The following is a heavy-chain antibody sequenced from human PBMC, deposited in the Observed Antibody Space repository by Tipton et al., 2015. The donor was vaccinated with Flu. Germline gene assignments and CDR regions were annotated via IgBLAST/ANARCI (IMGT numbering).Heavy chain of an antibody. V-gene: IGHV4-39*07. CDR2: INHSGGS. CDR1: GASISSTTYY. J-gene: IGHJ4*02. Sequence: TLSLTCDVSGASISSTTYYLSWIRQPPGKGLEWIGEINHSGGSDYNPSLKSRVTISVDKSKNQFSLKLTSVTAADTAVYYCARAALSGSYGEWGQGTLVTVFS. CDR3: ARAALSGSYGE. D-gene: IGHD1-26*01.